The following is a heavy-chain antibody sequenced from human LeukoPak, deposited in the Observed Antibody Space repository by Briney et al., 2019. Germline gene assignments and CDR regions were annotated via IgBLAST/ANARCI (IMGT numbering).Heavy chain of an antibody. CDR3: ARVGVGATGNDAFDI. D-gene: IGHD1-26*01. CDR1: GDSVSSGLYY. V-gene: IGHV4-30-2*01. CDR2: IYHSGST. J-gene: IGHJ3*02. Sequence: PSQTLSLTCTVSGDSVSSGLYYWSWIRQPPGKGLEWIGYIYHSGSTNYNPSLKSRVTISVDKSKNQFSLKLSSVTAADTAVYYCARVGVGATGNDAFDIWGQGTMVTVSS.